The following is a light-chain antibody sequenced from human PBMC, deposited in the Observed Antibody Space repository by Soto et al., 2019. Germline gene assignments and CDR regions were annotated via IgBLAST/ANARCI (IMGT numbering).Light chain of an antibody. CDR1: QDITDD. CDR2: AAS. CDR3: LQDYNYPRT. J-gene: IGKJ2*01. Sequence: AIPMTQSPSSLSASVGDRVTITCRASQDITDDLGWYQQKPGKAPKLLIYAASTLQSGVPSRFSGSRSGTDFTLTISSLQPEDFATYYCLQDYNYPRTFGQGTKLEI. V-gene: IGKV1-6*01.